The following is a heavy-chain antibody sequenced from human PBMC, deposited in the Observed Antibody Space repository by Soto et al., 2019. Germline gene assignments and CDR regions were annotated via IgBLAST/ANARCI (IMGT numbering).Heavy chain of an antibody. J-gene: IGHJ4*02. V-gene: IGHV1-69*01. CDR1: GGTFSTYS. CDR3: ARDGGRHSGGIDY. D-gene: IGHD1-26*01. CDR2: IIPIFGTA. Sequence: QVQLVQSGAEVKKPGSSVKVSCKASGGTFSTYSITWVRQAPGQGLGWMGEIIPIFGTANSAQKFQGRVTITADESTSTAYMELSSLRSEDTAVYYCARDGGRHSGGIDYWGQGTLVTVSS.